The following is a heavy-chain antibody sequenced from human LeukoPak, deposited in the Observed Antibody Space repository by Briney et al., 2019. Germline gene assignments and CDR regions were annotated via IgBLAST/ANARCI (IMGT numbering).Heavy chain of an antibody. D-gene: IGHD6-13*01. Sequence: ASVKVSCKASGYTFTSYYMHWVRQAPGQGLEWMGIINPSGGSTSYAQKFQGRVTMTRDTSTSTVYMELSSLRSEHTAVYYCARDELQQLEERWFDPWGQGTLVTVSS. J-gene: IGHJ5*02. CDR2: INPSGGST. CDR1: GYTFTSYY. CDR3: ARDELQQLEERWFDP. V-gene: IGHV1-46*01.